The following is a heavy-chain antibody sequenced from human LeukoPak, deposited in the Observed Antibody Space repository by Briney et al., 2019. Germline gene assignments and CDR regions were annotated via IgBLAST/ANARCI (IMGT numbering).Heavy chain of an antibody. V-gene: IGHV4-30-4*01. CDR3: ARVSGYYPHYFDY. Sequence: SETLSLTCTVSGGSISSGDYYWRWIRQPPGKGLEWIGYIYYSGSTYYNPSLKSRVTISVDTSKNQFSLKLSSVTAADTAVYYCARVSGYYPHYFDYWGQGTLVTVSS. J-gene: IGHJ4*02. D-gene: IGHD3-22*01. CDR2: IYYSGST. CDR1: GGSISSGDYY.